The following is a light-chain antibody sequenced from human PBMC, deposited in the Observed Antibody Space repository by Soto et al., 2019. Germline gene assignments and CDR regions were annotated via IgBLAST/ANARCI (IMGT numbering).Light chain of an antibody. V-gene: IGKV3-15*01. CDR2: GAS. CDR3: QQRDNWPIT. Sequence: EIVMTQSPATLSVSPGERATLSCRASQGIGSTLAWYQQKPGQTPRLLIYGASTRATGVPARFSGSGSGTEFTLTINSLQSEDSAVYYCQQRDNWPITFGQGTRLEIK. CDR1: QGIGST. J-gene: IGKJ5*01.